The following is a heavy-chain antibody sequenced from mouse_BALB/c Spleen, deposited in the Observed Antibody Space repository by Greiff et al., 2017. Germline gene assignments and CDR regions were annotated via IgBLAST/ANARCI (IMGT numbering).Heavy chain of an antibody. CDR2: IYPGSGST. Sequence: LQQPGSELVRPGASVKLSCKASGYTFTSYWMHWVKQRHGQGLEWIGNIYPGSGSTNYDEKFKSKGTLTVDTSSSTAYMHLSSLTSEDSAVYYCARYGLDYWGQGTTLTVSS. CDR3: ARYGLDY. D-gene: IGHD1-2*01. CDR1: GYTFTSYW. V-gene: IGHV1S22*01. J-gene: IGHJ2*01.